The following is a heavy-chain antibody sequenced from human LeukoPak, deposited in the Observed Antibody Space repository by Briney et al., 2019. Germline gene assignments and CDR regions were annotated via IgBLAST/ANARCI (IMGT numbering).Heavy chain of an antibody. J-gene: IGHJ4*02. CDR3: ARAGYYYDSSGDDYFDY. V-gene: IGHV4-4*07. CDR2: IYTSGST. CDR1: GGSISRYY. D-gene: IGHD3-22*01. Sequence: PSETLSPTCTVSGGSISRYYWSWIRQPAGKGLEWIGRIYTSGSTNYNPSLKSRVTMSVDTSKNQFSLKLSSVTAADTAVYYCARAGYYYDSSGDDYFDYWGQGTLVTVSS.